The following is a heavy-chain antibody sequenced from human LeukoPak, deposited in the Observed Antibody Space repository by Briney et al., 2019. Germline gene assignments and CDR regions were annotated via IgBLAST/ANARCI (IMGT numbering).Heavy chain of an antibody. D-gene: IGHD1-26*01. CDR1: GYTFTSYG. Sequence: GASVKVSCKASGYTFTSYGINWVRQATGQGLEWMAWMNPNSGNTSYAQKFQGRVTITRNTSISTAYMELSSLRSEDTAVYYCARSPRATTGGYYYYYMDVWGKGTTVTVSS. CDR2: MNPNSGNT. V-gene: IGHV1-8*03. J-gene: IGHJ6*03. CDR3: ARSPRATTGGYYYYYMDV.